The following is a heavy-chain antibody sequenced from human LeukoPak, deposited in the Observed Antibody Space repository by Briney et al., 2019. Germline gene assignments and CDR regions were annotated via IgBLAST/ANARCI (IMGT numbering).Heavy chain of an antibody. D-gene: IGHD4-17*01. V-gene: IGHV3-74*01. CDR2: IKSDGSRT. Sequence: GGSLRLSCAASGFTFSSYEMNWVRQAPGKGLVWVSRIKSDGSRTSYADSVKGRFTISRDNAKNTLYLQMNSLRAEGTALYYCAIHQAGTTVTPYQFDHWGQGTLVTVSS. CDR3: AIHQAGTTVTPYQFDH. CDR1: GFTFSSYE. J-gene: IGHJ4*02.